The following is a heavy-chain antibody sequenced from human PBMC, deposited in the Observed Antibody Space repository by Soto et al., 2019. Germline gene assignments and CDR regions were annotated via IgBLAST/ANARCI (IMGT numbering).Heavy chain of an antibody. V-gene: IGHV4-34*01. D-gene: IGHD6-13*01. CDR3: ARERQQLVLLFSWYFDL. CDR2: INHSGST. Sequence: QVQLQQWGAGLLKPSETLSLTCAVYGGSFSGYYWSWIRQPPGKGLEWIGEINHSGSTNYNPSLTSRGTISVXXSXNXXSLKLSSVTAADTAVYYCARERQQLVLLFSWYFDLWGRGTLVTVSS. J-gene: IGHJ2*01. CDR1: GGSFSGYY.